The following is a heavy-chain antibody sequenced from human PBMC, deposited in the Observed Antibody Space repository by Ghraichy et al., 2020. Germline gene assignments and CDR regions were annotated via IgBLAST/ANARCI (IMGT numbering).Heavy chain of an antibody. J-gene: IGHJ4*02. CDR1: GSTFTSYW. Sequence: GGSLRLSCAASGSTFTSYWMSWVRQAPGKGLEGVASINQDGREKYYVDSVKGRFTFSRDNAKYSLYLQMNSLRAEDTAVYYCARETHNNYDYWGQGTLVTVSS. CDR2: INQDGREK. CDR3: ARETHNNYDY. V-gene: IGHV3-7*01. D-gene: IGHD4-11*01.